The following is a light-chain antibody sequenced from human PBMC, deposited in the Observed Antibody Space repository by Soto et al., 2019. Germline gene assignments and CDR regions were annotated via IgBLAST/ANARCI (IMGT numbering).Light chain of an antibody. CDR3: NSFAGSNNYSV. Sequence: QSAMTQPPSASGSPGQSVTISCTGTSSDVGGYNSVSWYQQHPGKAPKLIIYAVSERPSGVPDRFSGSKSGNTASLTVSGLQAEDEADYYCNSFAGSNNYSVLGTVTKV. J-gene: IGLJ6*01. CDR2: AVS. CDR1: SSDVGGYNS. V-gene: IGLV2-8*01.